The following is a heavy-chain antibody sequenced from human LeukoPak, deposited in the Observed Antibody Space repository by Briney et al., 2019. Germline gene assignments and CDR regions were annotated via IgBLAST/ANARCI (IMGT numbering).Heavy chain of an antibody. CDR3: ARQKGGGSDLPHFDY. V-gene: IGHV5-51*01. Sequence: GESLKISCKGSGYSYVSYWVAWVRQMPGKGLEWMGIIYPGDSAATYSPSFQGQVSLSVDKSLNTAYLHWSSLKAPDTAMYYCARQKGGGSDLPHFDYWGQGALVTVSS. CDR2: IYPGDSAA. D-gene: IGHD2-15*01. CDR1: GYSYVSYW. J-gene: IGHJ4*02.